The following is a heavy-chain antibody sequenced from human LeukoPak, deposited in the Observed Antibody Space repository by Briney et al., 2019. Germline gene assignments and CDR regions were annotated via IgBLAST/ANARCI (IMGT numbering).Heavy chain of an antibody. CDR1: GFTFSTYW. CDR3: AGGLGRLIRY. V-gene: IGHV3-7*01. J-gene: IGHJ4*02. D-gene: IGHD6-25*01. Sequence: GGSLRLSCAASGFTFSTYWMSWVRQAPGKGLEWVANIKQDGSEKDYVDSVKGRFTISRDNAMNSLYLQMNSLRAEDTAVYYCAGGLGRLIRYWGQGTLVTVSS. CDR2: IKQDGSEK.